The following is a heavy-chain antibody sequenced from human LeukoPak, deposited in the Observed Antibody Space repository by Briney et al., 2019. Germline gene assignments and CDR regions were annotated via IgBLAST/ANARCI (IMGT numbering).Heavy chain of an antibody. CDR2: IKPDGSEK. V-gene: IGHV3-7*01. Sequence: PGGSLRLSCAASGFTFSSSWMGWVRQASGKGLEWVANIKPDGSEKFHVDSVKGRFTLSRDNSKSSLSLQMNSLRAEDTAVYYCARYGLTAALDFWGQGTLVTVSS. D-gene: IGHD2-21*02. J-gene: IGHJ4*02. CDR1: GFTFSSSW. CDR3: ARYGLTAALDF.